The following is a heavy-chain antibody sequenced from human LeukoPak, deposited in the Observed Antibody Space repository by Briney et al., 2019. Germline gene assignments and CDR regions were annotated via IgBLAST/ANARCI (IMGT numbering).Heavy chain of an antibody. Sequence: ASVKVSCKASGYTFTSYYMHWVRQAPGQGLEWMGIINPSGGSTSYAQKFQGRVTMTRDMSTSTVYMELSSLRSEDTAVYYCARDPRYQLLDDAFDTWGQGTMVTVSS. D-gene: IGHD2-2*01. CDR2: INPSGGST. CDR1: GYTFTSYY. J-gene: IGHJ3*02. V-gene: IGHV1-46*01. CDR3: ARDPRYQLLDDAFDT.